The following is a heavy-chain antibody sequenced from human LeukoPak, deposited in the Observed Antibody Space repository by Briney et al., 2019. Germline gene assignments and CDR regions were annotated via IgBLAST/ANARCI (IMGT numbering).Heavy chain of an antibody. CDR2: ISGSGGST. D-gene: IGHD6-19*01. CDR1: GFTFSSYA. J-gene: IGHJ4*02. CDR3: AKASLKQWLPPGPGY. Sequence: PGGSLRLSCAASGFTFSSYAMSWVRQAPGKGLEWVSAISGSGGSTYYADSVKGRFTISRDNSKNTLCLQMNSLRAEDTAVYYCAKASLKQWLPPGPGYWGQGTLVTVSS. V-gene: IGHV3-23*01.